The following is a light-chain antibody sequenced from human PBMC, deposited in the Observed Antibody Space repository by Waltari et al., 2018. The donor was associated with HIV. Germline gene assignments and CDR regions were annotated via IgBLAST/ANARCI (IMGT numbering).Light chain of an antibody. V-gene: IGLV1-51*02. CDR2: ADD. CDR3: GTWDTSLSAVV. CDR1: TSNLGDNF. Sequence: QSVLTQPPSVSAAPGQKVSISCSGSTSNLGDNFLSWFQQFPGTAPKLLIYADDKRPSGIPDRFTGFKSGTSATLVITGLQTGDEAVYYCGTWDTSLSAVVFGGGTNLTVL. J-gene: IGLJ3*02.